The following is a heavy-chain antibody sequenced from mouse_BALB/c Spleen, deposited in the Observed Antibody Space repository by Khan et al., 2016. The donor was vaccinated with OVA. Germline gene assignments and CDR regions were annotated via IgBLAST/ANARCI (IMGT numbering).Heavy chain of an antibody. CDR2: INPSDSET. D-gene: IGHD2-2*01. J-gene: IGHJ3*01. V-gene: IGHV1-61*01. CDR3: ARREKYGYDPSWFAY. CDR1: GYTFTSYW. Sequence: VQLQQSGAELVRPGTSVKLSCKASGYTFTSYWMNWVKQRPGHGLTWIGKINPSDSETHYNQMFKDKAKLTVEKSSSTAYMQLSILTSEDSAVYYCARREKYGYDPSWFAYWGQGTLVTVSA.